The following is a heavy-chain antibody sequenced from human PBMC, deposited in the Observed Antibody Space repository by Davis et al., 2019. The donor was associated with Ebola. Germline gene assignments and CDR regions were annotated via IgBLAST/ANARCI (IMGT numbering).Heavy chain of an antibody. D-gene: IGHD6-13*01. CDR3: AKDYFLFAAAGGTGLFDY. CDR2: INWDGGSI. Sequence: SLKISCAASGFTVSSNYMSWVRQAPGKGLEWVSRINWDGGSIAYADSVKGRFTISRDNAKNSLYLEMNSLRAEDTALYYCAKDYFLFAAAGGTGLFDYWGQGTLVTVSS. CDR1: GFTVSSNY. J-gene: IGHJ4*02. V-gene: IGHV3-9*01.